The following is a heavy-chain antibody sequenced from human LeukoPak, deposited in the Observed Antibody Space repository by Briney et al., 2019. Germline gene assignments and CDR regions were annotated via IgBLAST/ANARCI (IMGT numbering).Heavy chain of an antibody. D-gene: IGHD2-2*03. CDR3: ARAYGGYCSSTSCLEPMHWFDP. Sequence: GASVKVSCKASGGTFSSYANSWVPQAHGQGLEWMGGIIPIFGQANYAQKLQGRVTITADESTSTAYMELSSLRSEDTAVYYCARAYGGYCSSTSCLEPMHWFDPWGQGTLVTVSS. CDR2: IIPIFGQA. CDR1: GGTFSSYA. J-gene: IGHJ5*02. V-gene: IGHV1-69*13.